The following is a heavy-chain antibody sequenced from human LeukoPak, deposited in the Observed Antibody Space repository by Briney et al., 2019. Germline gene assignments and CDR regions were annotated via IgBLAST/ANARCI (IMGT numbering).Heavy chain of an antibody. Sequence: GGFLRLSCAASGFTVNSYAMSWVRQGPGKGLEWVSGLYSGGTTYYADSMGGRFTISRDHSKNTLYLQMTNLRVDDTAIYYCARGNGNVGGRLDPWGQGTRVTVSS. CDR3: ARGNGNVGGRLDP. CDR1: GFTVNSYA. CDR2: LYSGGTT. J-gene: IGHJ5*02. D-gene: IGHD4-23*01. V-gene: IGHV3-66*01.